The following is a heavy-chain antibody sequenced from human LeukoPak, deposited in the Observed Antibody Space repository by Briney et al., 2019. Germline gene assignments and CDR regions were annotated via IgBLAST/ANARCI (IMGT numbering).Heavy chain of an antibody. V-gene: IGHV3-23*01. CDR2: ISGSGGST. CDR3: AKDGDYYDAKDGY. D-gene: IGHD3-22*01. J-gene: IGHJ4*02. CDR1: GFTFSNAW. Sequence: GGSLRLSCAASGFTFSNAWMSWVRQAPGKGLEWVSAISGSGGSTYYADSVKGRFTISRDNSKNTLYLQMNSLRAEDTAVYHCAKDGDYYDAKDGYWGQGTLVTVSS.